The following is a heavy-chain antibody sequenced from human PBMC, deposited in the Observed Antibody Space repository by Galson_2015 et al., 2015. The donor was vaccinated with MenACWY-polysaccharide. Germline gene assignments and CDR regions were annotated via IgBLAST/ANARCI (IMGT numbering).Heavy chain of an antibody. D-gene: IGHD3-10*01. V-gene: IGHV1-2*02. CDR2: INPNSGGT. J-gene: IGHJ6*02. Sequence: SVKVSCKASGYTFTGYYMHWVRQAPGQGLEWMGWINPNSGGTNYAQKFQGRVTMTRDTSISTAYMELSRLRSDDTAVYYCARLPRLLWFGELLPQAYYYYGMDVWGQGTTVTVSS. CDR3: ARLPRLLWFGELLPQAYYYYGMDV. CDR1: GYTFTGYY.